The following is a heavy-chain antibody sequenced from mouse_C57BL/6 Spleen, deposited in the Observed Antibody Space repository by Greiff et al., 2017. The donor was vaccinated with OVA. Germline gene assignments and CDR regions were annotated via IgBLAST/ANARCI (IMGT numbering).Heavy chain of an antibody. J-gene: IGHJ3*01. CDR2: IHPNSGST. CDR3: ARFSDKVTTWFAY. D-gene: IGHD2-1*01. CDR1: GYTFTSYW. V-gene: IGHV1-64*01. Sequence: QVQLQQPGAELVKPGASVKLSCKASGYTFTSYWMHWVKQRPGQGLEWIGMIHPNSGSTNYNEKFKSKATLTVDKSSSTAYMQLSSLTSEDSAVYYCARFSDKVTTWFAYWGQGTLVTVSA.